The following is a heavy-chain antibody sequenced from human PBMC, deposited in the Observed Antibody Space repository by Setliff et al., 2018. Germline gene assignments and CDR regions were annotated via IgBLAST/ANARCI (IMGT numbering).Heavy chain of an antibody. D-gene: IGHD2-21*02. V-gene: IGHV1-24*01. CDR1: GSTVTESS. J-gene: IGHJ4*02. Sequence: ASVKVSCKVSGSTVTESSMHWVRQAPGKGLEWMGGFDPEDGNANYAQKLQGRLTMTTDTSTSTAYMELRSLRSDDTAVYYCARSPPTVVVTAIQAIFDYWGQGTLVTVSS. CDR2: FDPEDGNA. CDR3: ARSPPTVVVTAIQAIFDY.